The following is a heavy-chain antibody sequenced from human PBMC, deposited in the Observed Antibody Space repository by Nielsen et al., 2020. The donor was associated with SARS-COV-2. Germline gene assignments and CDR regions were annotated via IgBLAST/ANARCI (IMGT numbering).Heavy chain of an antibody. CDR3: AREVRWQQQLVHGVRHYYYYMDV. Sequence: WIRQPPGKGLEWIGYIYYSGSTNYNPSLKSRVTISVDTSKNQFSLKLSSVTAADTAVYYCAREVRWQQQLVHGVRHYYYYMDVWGKGPRSPSP. J-gene: IGHJ6*03. CDR2: IYYSGST. V-gene: IGHV4-59*01. D-gene: IGHD6-13*01.